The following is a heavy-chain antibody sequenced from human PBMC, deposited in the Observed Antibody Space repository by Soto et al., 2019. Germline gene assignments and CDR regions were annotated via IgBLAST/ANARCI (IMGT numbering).Heavy chain of an antibody. CDR2: SIPIYGTT. CDR3: FLYWITAYTPGRPKKKDYYYYGLNV. V-gene: IGHV1-69*01. D-gene: IGHD3-10*01. J-gene: IGHJ6*02. Sequence: QLVQSGAEVKKPGSSVKVSCKASGGSFSSHAVSWLRQAPGHGPEWMGGSIPIYGTTTYAQKFQGRITITAEDFKTNGYLELSRLKTEDTGINFWFLYWITAYTPGRPKKKDYYYYGLNVWGHGTTVSVSS. CDR1: GGSFSSHA.